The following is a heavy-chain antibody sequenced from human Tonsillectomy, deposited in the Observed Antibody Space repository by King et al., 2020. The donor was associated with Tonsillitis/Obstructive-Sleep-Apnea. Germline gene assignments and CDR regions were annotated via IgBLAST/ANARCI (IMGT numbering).Heavy chain of an antibody. CDR3: ARGDIVVVPAAHYYYYYLDV. CDR2: INHSGST. Sequence: HVQLQQWGAGLLKPSETLSLTCAVYGGSFSDYYWNWIRQPPGKGLEWIGEINHSGSTNYNPSLKSRVTISVDTSKNQFSLKLSSVTAADTAVYYCARGDIVVVPAAHYYYYYLDVWGKGTTVTVSS. CDR1: GGSFSDYY. J-gene: IGHJ6*03. D-gene: IGHD2-2*01. V-gene: IGHV4-34*01.